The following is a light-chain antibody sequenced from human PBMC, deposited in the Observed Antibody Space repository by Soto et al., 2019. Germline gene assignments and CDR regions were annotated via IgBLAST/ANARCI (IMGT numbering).Light chain of an antibody. CDR3: GSYTSNSRV. J-gene: IGLJ3*02. V-gene: IGLV2-14*01. CDR2: EVT. CDR1: SSDVGAYNY. Sequence: QSVLTQPASVSGSRGQSITISCTGTSSDVGAYNYVSWYQQHPGKAPKLIIYEVTNRPSGVSDRFSASKSGNTASLTISGLQAEDEADYYCGSYTSNSRVFGGGTKVTVL.